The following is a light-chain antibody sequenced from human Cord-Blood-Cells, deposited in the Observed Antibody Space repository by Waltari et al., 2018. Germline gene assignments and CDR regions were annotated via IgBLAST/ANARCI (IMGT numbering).Light chain of an antibody. V-gene: IGLV2-14*01. CDR1: SSDVGGYNY. CDR2: DVS. J-gene: IGLJ3*02. CDR3: SSYTSSSKV. Sequence: QSALTQPASVSGSPGQSITISCTGTSSDVGGYNYVSWYQQHPGKAPKLMIYDVSKRPSGVSNSFSGSKSGNTASLTISGLQAEDEADYYCSSYTSSSKVFGGGTKLTVL.